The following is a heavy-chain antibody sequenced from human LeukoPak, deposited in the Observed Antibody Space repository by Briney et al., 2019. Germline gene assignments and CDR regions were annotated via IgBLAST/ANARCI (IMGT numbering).Heavy chain of an antibody. CDR1: GFTFSSYS. Sequence: GGSLRLSCAASGFTFSSYSMNWVGQAPGKGLEWVSSISSSSSYIYYADSVKGRFTISRDNAKNSLYLQMNSLRTEDTAVYYWGVEAVVISYFDYWGQGTLVTVSS. CDR3: GVEAVVISYFDY. J-gene: IGHJ4*02. D-gene: IGHD4-23*01. V-gene: IGHV3-21*01. CDR2: ISSSSSYI.